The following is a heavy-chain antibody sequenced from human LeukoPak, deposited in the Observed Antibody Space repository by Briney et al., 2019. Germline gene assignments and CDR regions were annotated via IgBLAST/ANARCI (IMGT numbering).Heavy chain of an antibody. CDR2: ISSSSSYI. CDR1: GFTFSSYS. Sequence: PGGSLRLSCAASGFTFSSYSMNWVRQAPGKGLEWVSSISSSSSYIYYADSVKGRFTISRDNAKNSLYLQMNSLRAEDTAVYYCARDLSSGEWLLSGGHYFDYWGQGTLVTVSS. CDR3: ARDLSSGEWLLSGGHYFDY. D-gene: IGHD3-3*01. V-gene: IGHV3-21*01. J-gene: IGHJ4*02.